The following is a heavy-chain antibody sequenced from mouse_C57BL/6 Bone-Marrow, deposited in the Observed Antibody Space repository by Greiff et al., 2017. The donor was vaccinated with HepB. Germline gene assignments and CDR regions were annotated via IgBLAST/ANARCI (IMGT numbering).Heavy chain of an antibody. CDR3: ARRPLITTVVAPYFDY. CDR2: IYPGDGDT. D-gene: IGHD1-1*01. CDR1: GYAFSSSW. V-gene: IGHV1-82*01. J-gene: IGHJ2*01. Sequence: VQLQQSGPELVKPGASVKISCKASGYAFSSSWMNWVKQRPGKGLEWIGRIYPGDGDTNYNGKFKGKATLTADKSSSTAYMQLSSLTSEDSAVYFCARRPLITTVVAPYFDYWGQGTTLTVSS.